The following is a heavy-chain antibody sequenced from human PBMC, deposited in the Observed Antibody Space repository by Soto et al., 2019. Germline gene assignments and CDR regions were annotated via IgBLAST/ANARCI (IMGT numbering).Heavy chain of an antibody. Sequence: PGGSLRLSCAASGFTFSSYGMHWVRQAPGKGLEWVAVISYDGSNKYYADSVKGRFTISRDNSKNTLYLQMNSLRAEDTAVYYCAKDRGSGSYLSTRYYYYGMDVWGQGTTVTVSS. V-gene: IGHV3-30*18. D-gene: IGHD3-10*01. CDR2: ISYDGSNK. CDR1: GFTFSSYG. J-gene: IGHJ6*02. CDR3: AKDRGSGSYLSTRYYYYGMDV.